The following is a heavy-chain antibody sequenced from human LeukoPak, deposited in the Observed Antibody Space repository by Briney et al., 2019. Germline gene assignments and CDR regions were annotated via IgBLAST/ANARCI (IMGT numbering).Heavy chain of an antibody. V-gene: IGHV4-59*01. J-gene: IGHJ4*02. CDR1: GGSFSGYY. Sequence: SETLSLTCTVSGGSFSGYYWTWIRQPPGKGLEWMGNVYYSGSTNYNPSLKSRVTISVDKSKNQFSLKLSSVTAADTAVYFCARAASGYYLFDYWGQGTLVTVSS. CDR2: VYYSGST. D-gene: IGHD3-22*01. CDR3: ARAASGYYLFDY.